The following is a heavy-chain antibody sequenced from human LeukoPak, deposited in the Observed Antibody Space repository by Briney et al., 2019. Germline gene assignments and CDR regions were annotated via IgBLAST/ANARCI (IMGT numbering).Heavy chain of an antibody. D-gene: IGHD6-13*01. V-gene: IGHV5-51*01. J-gene: IGHJ5*02. CDR2: IYPGDSDT. Sequence: PGESLNISCRGSGYIFTSYWIGWVRQMPGKGLEWLGIIYPGDSDTRYSPSFQGQVTISADKSISTAYLQWSSLKASDTAMYYCARQGAAAGTSWFDPWGQGTLVTVSS. CDR1: GYIFTSYW. CDR3: ARQGAAAGTSWFDP.